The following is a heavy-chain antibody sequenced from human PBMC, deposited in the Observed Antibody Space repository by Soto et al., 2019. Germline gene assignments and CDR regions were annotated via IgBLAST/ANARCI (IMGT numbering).Heavy chain of an antibody. J-gene: IGHJ4*02. D-gene: IGHD6-13*01. CDR3: ARVGKQQLVLPYYFDY. CDR1: GFTFSSYW. Sequence: GVSLRLSCAASGFTFSSYWMHWVRQAPGKGLVWVSRINTDGSGTTYADSVKGRFTISRDNAKNSLYLQMNSLRAEDTAVYYCARVGKQQLVLPYYFDYWGQGTLVTVSS. CDR2: INTDGSGT. V-gene: IGHV3-74*01.